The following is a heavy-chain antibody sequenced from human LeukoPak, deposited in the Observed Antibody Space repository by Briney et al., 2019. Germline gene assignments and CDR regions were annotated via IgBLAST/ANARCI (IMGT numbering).Heavy chain of an antibody. CDR1: GFTFSSYG. J-gene: IGHJ4*02. V-gene: IGHV3-30*03. Sequence: GGSLRLSCAASGFTFSSYGMHWVRQAPGKGLEWVAVISYDGSNKYYADSVKGRFTISRDNSKNTLYLQMNSLRAEDTAVYYCGRGAYYYEDWGQGTLVTVSS. CDR3: GRGAYYYED. D-gene: IGHD3-22*01. CDR2: ISYDGSNK.